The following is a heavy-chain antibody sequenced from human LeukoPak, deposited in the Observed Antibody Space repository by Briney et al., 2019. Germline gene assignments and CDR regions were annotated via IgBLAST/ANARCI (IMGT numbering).Heavy chain of an antibody. CDR2: INHSGST. J-gene: IGHJ4*02. D-gene: IGHD6-13*01. V-gene: IGHV4-34*01. CDR1: GGSFSGYY. Sequence: SETLSLTCAVYGGSFSGYYWSWIRQPPGKGLEWIGEINHSGSTNYNPSLMSRVTISVDTSKNQFSLKLSSVTAADTAVYYCARSWYGDYYFDYWGQGTLVTVSS. CDR3: ARSWYGDYYFDY.